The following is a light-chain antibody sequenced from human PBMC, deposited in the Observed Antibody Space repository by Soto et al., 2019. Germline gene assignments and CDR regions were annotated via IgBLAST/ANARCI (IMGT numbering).Light chain of an antibody. J-gene: IGLJ2*01. Sequence: QSVLTQPPSVSAAPGQKVTISFSGSSSNIGNNYVSWYQQLPGTAPKLLIYDNNTRPSGIPDRFSGSKSGTSATLGITGLETGDEADYYCGTWDSSLSAVVFGGGTKVTVL. CDR2: DNN. CDR1: SSNIGNNY. V-gene: IGLV1-51*01. CDR3: GTWDSSLSAVV.